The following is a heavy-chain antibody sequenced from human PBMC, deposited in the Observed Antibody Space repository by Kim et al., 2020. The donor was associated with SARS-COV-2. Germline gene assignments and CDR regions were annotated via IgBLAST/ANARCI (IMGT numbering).Heavy chain of an antibody. Sequence: GGSLRLSCAASGFTFSSYGMHWVRQAPGKGLEWVAVISYDGSTKYYADSVKGRFTISRDNSKNTMYLQMNSLRAEDTAVYYCAKEDIPAAMGSYCYYYYSMYVSGQRTTVTASS. D-gene: IGHD2-2*01. J-gene: IGHJ6*02. V-gene: IGHV3-30*18. CDR1: GFTFSSYG. CDR2: ISYDGSTK. CDR3: AKEDIPAAMGSYCYYYYSMYV.